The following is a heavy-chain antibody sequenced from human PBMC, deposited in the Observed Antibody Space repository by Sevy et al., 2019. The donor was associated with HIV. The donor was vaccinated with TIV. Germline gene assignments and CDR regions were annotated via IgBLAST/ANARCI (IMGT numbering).Heavy chain of an antibody. D-gene: IGHD1-26*01. CDR1: GGSISSYY. CDR3: AREGKGSFDY. J-gene: IGHJ4*02. Sequence: ETLSLTCTVSGGSISSYYWSWIRQPPGKGLGWIGNIYYSGSTNYNPSLKSRVTISVDTSKNQFSLKLSSVTAADTAVYYCAREGKGSFDYWGQGTLVTVSS. CDR2: IYYSGST. V-gene: IGHV4-59*01.